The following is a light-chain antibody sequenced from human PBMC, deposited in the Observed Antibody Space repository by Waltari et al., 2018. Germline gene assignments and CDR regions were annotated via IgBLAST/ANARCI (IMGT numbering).Light chain of an antibody. CDR2: EVT. CDR1: SSDVGGNDY. CDR3: SSYAGSNNYVL. Sequence: QSALTQPPSASGSPGQSVTISCTGTSSDVGGNDYVSWYQQSPGKAPTRMIYEVTKRPSGCPDRFSGSKSGNTASLTVSGLQAEDEADYYCSSYAGSNNYVLFGGGTKLTVL. V-gene: IGLV2-8*01. J-gene: IGLJ2*01.